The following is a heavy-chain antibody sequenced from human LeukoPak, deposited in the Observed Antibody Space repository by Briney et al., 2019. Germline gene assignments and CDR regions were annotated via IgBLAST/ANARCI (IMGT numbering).Heavy chain of an antibody. CDR2: INHSGRT. Sequence: SETLSLTCAVYGGSLSGSYCTWLRQSPEKGLEWVGEINHSGRTNYNPSRESRATISVDTSNNQFALKLRSVTAADTAVYYCARDPCSTINCPLRFWGQGTLVTVFS. CDR1: GGSLSGSY. D-gene: IGHD2/OR15-2a*01. J-gene: IGHJ4*02. V-gene: IGHV4-34*01. CDR3: ARDPCSTINCPLRF.